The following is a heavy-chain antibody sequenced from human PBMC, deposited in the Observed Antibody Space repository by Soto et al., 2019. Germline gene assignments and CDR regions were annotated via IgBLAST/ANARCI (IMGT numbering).Heavy chain of an antibody. CDR1: GDSVPSNTAA. CDR2: TYYRSNWRH. Sequence: SQTLSLTCAISGDSVPSNTAAWNWIRSSPSRGLEWLGRTYYRSNWRHDYAVSVKSRITVNPDTSKNHFSLQLNSVTPDDTAVYYCARGVAGSGFDLWGQGTPVTVSS. V-gene: IGHV6-1*01. D-gene: IGHD6-19*01. CDR3: ARGVAGSGFDL. J-gene: IGHJ4*02.